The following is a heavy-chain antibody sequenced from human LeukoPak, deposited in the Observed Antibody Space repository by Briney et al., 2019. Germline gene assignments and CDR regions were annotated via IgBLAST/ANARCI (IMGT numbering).Heavy chain of an antibody. CDR1: GFTFSSYS. CDR2: ISSSSSTI. Sequence: PGGSLRLSCAASGFTFSSYSMNWVRQAPGKGLEWVSYISSSSSTIYYADSVKGRFTISRDNAKNSLYLQMNSLRAEDTAVYYCARDGGVLAAADPFDYWGQGTLVTVSS. J-gene: IGHJ4*02. D-gene: IGHD6-13*01. CDR3: ARDGGVLAAADPFDY. V-gene: IGHV3-48*04.